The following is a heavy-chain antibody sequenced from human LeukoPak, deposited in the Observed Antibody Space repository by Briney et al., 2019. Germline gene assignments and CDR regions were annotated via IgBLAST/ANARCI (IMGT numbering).Heavy chain of an antibody. CDR2: IYHTGRT. D-gene: IGHD3-22*01. CDR1: GDSLSSDTSS. CDR3: ARRGPTDYYDSSGYSVGAFDI. J-gene: IGHJ3*02. Sequence: PSQTLSLTCLVSGDSLSSDTSSWTWIRQPPGKGLEWIGSIYHTGRTFYNPSLTSRVTISVDKSNNHFSLKLNSVTAADTAVYYCARRGPTDYYDSSGYSVGAFDIWGQGTMVTVSS. V-gene: IGHV4-30-2*01.